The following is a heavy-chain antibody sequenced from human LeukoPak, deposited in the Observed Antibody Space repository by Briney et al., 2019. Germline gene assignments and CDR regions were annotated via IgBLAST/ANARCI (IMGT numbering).Heavy chain of an antibody. CDR1: GYTFTGYY. V-gene: IGHV1-2*02. CDR2: INPNSGGT. CDR3: ARDRIAVAGTGDDAFDI. J-gene: IGHJ3*02. Sequence: GASVKVPCKASGYTFTGYYMHWVRQAPGQGLEWMGWINPNSGGTNYAQKFQSRVTMTRDTSISTAYMELSRLRSDDTAVYYCARDRIAVAGTGDDAFDIWGQGTMVTVSS. D-gene: IGHD6-19*01.